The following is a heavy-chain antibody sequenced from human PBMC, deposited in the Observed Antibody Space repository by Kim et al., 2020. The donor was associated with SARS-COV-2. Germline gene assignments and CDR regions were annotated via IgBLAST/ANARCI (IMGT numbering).Heavy chain of an antibody. D-gene: IGHD2-2*01. CDR1: GFTFDDYG. V-gene: IGHV3-20*04. J-gene: IGHJ4*01. Sequence: GGSLRLSCAASAASGFTFDDYGMSWVRQAPGKGPEWVSGINWNGGSTGYADSVKGRFTISRDNAQNPLYLQMNSLSTEDTALYYCANGGYCSSTSCYYF. CDR2: INWNGGST. CDR3: ANGGYCSSTSCYYF.